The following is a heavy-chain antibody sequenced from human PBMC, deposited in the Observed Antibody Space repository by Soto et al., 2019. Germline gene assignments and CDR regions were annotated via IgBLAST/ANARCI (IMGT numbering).Heavy chain of an antibody. V-gene: IGHV3-48*01. D-gene: IGHD2-15*01. Sequence: PGGSLRLSCAASGFTFNIYSMNWVRQAPGKGQEWVSYISGSSSTIYYADSVKGRFTISRDNAKNSLYLQVNSLRAEDTAVYYCATDKLGYCSDGRCYRPGYFENWGQGTPVTVSS. CDR3: ATDKLGYCSDGRCYRPGYFEN. CDR1: GFTFNIYS. CDR2: ISGSSSTI. J-gene: IGHJ4*02.